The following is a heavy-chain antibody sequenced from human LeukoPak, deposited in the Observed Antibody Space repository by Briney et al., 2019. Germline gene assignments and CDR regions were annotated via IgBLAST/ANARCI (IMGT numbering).Heavy chain of an antibody. CDR3: ARAGTGYYASGRGWFDP. Sequence: ASVKVSCKASGYTFSSYDISWVRQAPGQGLEWMGWISVYDGNTNYAQKLQGGVTMTTDTSTSTAYMELRSLRSDDTAIYYCARAGTGYYASGRGWFDPWGQGTLVTVSS. V-gene: IGHV1-18*01. D-gene: IGHD3-10*01. CDR2: ISVYDGNT. J-gene: IGHJ5*02. CDR1: GYTFSSYD.